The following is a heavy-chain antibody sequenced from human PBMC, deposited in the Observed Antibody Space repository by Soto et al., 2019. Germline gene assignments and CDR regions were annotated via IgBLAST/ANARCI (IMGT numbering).Heavy chain of an antibody. Sequence: EVQLLESGGGLVQPGGSMRLSCAASGFTFSSYAMSWVRQAPGKGLEWVSAISGSGGSTYYADSVKGRFTISRDNSKTTLYLQMNSLRAEYTAVYYCAKNRYPKILYFYFDYWGQGNLVTVSS. J-gene: IGHJ4*02. CDR2: ISGSGGST. CDR3: AKNRYPKILYFYFDY. D-gene: IGHD2-8*01. CDR1: GFTFSSYA. V-gene: IGHV3-23*01.